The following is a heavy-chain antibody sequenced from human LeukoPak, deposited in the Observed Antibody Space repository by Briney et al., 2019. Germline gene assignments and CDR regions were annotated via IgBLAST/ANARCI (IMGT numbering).Heavy chain of an antibody. Sequence: SETLSLTCAVYGGSFSGYCWSWIRQPPGKGLEWIGEINHSGSTNYNPSLKSRVTISVDTSKNQFSLKLSSVTAADTAVYYCARYYYDSSGYSALDYWGQGTLVTVSS. CDR3: ARYYYDSSGYSALDY. D-gene: IGHD3-22*01. J-gene: IGHJ4*02. CDR1: GGSFSGYC. V-gene: IGHV4-34*01. CDR2: INHSGST.